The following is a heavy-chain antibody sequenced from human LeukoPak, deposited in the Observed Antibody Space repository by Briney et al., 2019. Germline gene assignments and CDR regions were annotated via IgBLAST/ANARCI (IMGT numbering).Heavy chain of an antibody. J-gene: IGHJ5*02. Sequence: PGGSLRLSCAASGFTFSSYAMSWVRQAPGKGLEWVSAISGSGGSTYYADSVKGRFTISRDNSKNTLYLQMNSLRAEDTAVYYCARELELVDPEYSGSYSWFDPWGQGTLVTVSS. CDR2: ISGSGGST. CDR1: GFTFSSYA. V-gene: IGHV3-23*01. CDR3: ARELELVDPEYSGSYSWFDP. D-gene: IGHD1-26*01.